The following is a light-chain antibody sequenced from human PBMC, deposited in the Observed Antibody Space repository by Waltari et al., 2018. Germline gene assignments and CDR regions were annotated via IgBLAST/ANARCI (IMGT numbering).Light chain of an antibody. CDR2: DAS. CDR3: QQRVSWPVT. Sequence: EIVLTQSPGTLSVSPGETATLSCRASQAVSNYLGWYQQKPGQPPRLLINDASNRAPGVPARSSGSGSGTDFTLTISSLEPEDFGVYYCQQRVSWPVTFGQGTKLEIK. J-gene: IGKJ2*01. CDR1: QAVSNY. V-gene: IGKV3-11*01.